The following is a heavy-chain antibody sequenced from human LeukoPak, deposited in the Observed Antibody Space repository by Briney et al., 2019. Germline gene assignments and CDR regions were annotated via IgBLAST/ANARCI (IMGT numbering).Heavy chain of an antibody. CDR3: AREGSGYINY. V-gene: IGHV4-31*02. Sequence: SWIRQHPGKGLEWVGYISYSGSTYYNPSLKSRVTISVDTSKNQFSLRLSSVTAADTAVYYCAREGSGYINYWGQGTLVTVSS. D-gene: IGHD2-15*01. J-gene: IGHJ4*02. CDR2: ISYSGST.